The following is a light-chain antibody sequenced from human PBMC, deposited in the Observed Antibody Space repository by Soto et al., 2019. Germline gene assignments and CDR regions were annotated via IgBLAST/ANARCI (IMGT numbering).Light chain of an antibody. CDR1: QGISSY. J-gene: IGKJ5*01. Sequence: DIQLTQSPSFLSASVGARVTITCRASQGISSYLAWYQQKPGKAPKLLIYAASTLQSGVPSSFSGSGSGTEFTLTISSLQPEDFATYYCQHLDSYSTFGQGTRLEIK. V-gene: IGKV1-9*01. CDR2: AAS. CDR3: QHLDSYST.